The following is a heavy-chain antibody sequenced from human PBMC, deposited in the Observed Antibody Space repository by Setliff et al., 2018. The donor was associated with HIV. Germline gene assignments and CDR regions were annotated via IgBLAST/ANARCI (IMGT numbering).Heavy chain of an antibody. CDR2: IRYDGSNK. D-gene: IGHD3-10*01. Sequence: GGSLRLSCVASEFTLSGYSMSWVRQVPGKGLEWVAFIRYDGSNKYYADSVKGRFTISRDNSKNTLYLQMNSLRAEDTAVYSCAKERGGGSGKFYYYYYMDVWGKGTTVTFSS. CDR3: AKERGGGSGKFYYYYYMDV. J-gene: IGHJ6*03. V-gene: IGHV3-30*02. CDR1: EFTLSGYS.